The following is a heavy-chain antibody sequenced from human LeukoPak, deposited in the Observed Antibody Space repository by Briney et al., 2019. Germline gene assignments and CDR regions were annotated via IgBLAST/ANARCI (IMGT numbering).Heavy chain of an antibody. V-gene: IGHV3-23*01. CDR3: AKESIVGATSYYYLDV. CDR1: GFTFSNYG. Sequence: GGTLRLSCAASGFTFSNYGMNWLRQAPGKGLEWVSGITSSGITYYADSVKGRFTISRDNSKNTLYLQMNSLRAEDTAVYYCAKESIVGATSYYYLDVWGTGTTVTVSS. D-gene: IGHD1-26*01. CDR2: ITSSGIT. J-gene: IGHJ6*03.